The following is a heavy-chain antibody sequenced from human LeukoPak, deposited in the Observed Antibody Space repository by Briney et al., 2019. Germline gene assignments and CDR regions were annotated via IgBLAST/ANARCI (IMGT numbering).Heavy chain of an antibody. V-gene: IGHV4-59*01. CDR3: ASSPDILTGYYNDY. CDR1: GASISSYF. Sequence: PSETLSLTCTVSGASISSYFWSWIRQPPGKGLGWIGYIYYTGSTNYNPSLKSRITISVDTSNNQFSLQLSSVTAADTAVYYCASSPDILTGYYNDYWGQGTLVTVSS. D-gene: IGHD3-9*01. CDR2: IYYTGST. J-gene: IGHJ4*02.